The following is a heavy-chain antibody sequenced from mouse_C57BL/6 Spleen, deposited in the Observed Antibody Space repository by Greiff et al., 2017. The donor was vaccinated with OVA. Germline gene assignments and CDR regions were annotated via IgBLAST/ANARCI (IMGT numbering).Heavy chain of an antibody. CDR1: GYAFSSSW. V-gene: IGHV1-82*01. CDR3: ARYSTVVARPYFDY. CDR2: IYPGDGDT. D-gene: IGHD1-1*01. Sequence: VKLQQSGPELVKPGASVKISCKASGYAFSSSWMNWVKQRPGKGLEWIGRIYPGDGDTNYNGKFKGKATLTADKSSSTAYMQLSSLTSEDSAVYFCARYSTVVARPYFDYWGQGTTLTVSS. J-gene: IGHJ2*01.